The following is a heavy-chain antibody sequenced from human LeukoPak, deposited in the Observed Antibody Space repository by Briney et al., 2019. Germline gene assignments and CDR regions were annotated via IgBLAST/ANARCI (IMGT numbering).Heavy chain of an antibody. D-gene: IGHD6-19*01. V-gene: IGHV4-39*07. CDR2: INHSGST. J-gene: IGHJ4*02. CDR3: AFSGWPQHSPVLFDY. CDR1: GGSISSSSYY. Sequence: PSETLSLTCTVSGGSISSSSYYWSWIRQPPGKGLEWIGEINHSGSTNYNPSLKSRVTISVDTSKNQFSLKLSSVTAADTAVYYCAFSGWPQHSPVLFDYWGQGTLVTVSS.